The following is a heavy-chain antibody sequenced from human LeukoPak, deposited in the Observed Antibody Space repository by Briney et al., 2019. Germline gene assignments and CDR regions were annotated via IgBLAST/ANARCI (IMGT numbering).Heavy chain of an antibody. J-gene: IGHJ3*02. Sequence: GESLKISRKGSGYSFTSYWIGLVRQMPGKGLEWVGIIYPGDSDTRYSPSFQGQVTISADKSISTACLQWSSLKASDTAMYYCESDSSGWGPFDIWGQGTMVTVSS. CDR3: ESDSSGWGPFDI. D-gene: IGHD6-19*01. CDR1: GYSFTSYW. V-gene: IGHV5-51*01. CDR2: IYPGDSDT.